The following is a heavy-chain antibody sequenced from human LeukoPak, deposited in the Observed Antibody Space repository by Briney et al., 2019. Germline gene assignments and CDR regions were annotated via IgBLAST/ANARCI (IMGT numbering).Heavy chain of an antibody. V-gene: IGHV4-61*02. D-gene: IGHD5-24*01. CDR3: ARDGTRDGYNPFDY. J-gene: IGHJ4*02. CDR1: GGSISSGNYY. Sequence: SQTLSLTYTVSGGSISSGNYYWSWIRQPAGKGLEWIGRLHTSGSTNYNPSLKSRLTISVDRSKNQFSLTLSSVTAADAAVYYCARDGTRDGYNPFDYWGQGTQVTVSS. CDR2: LHTSGST.